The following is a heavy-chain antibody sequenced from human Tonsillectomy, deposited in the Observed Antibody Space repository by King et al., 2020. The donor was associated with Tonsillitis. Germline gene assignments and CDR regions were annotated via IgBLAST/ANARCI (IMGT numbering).Heavy chain of an antibody. V-gene: IGHV3-9*01. CDR2: INWNSGRK. CDR1: GFTFDDYA. CDR3: AKDRRPRLYAFDI. J-gene: IGHJ3*02. D-gene: IGHD6-19*01. Sequence: VQLVESGGGLVQPGRSLRLSCAVSGFTFDDYAMHWVRQAPGKGLEWVSGINWNSGRKGYADSVKARVTISRNNAKNSLYLKMNSLGAEDTALYYCAKDRRPRLYAFDIWGQGTMVTVSS.